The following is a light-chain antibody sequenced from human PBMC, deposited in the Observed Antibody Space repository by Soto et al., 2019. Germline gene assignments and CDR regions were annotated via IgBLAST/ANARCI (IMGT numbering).Light chain of an antibody. Sequence: IQMTQSPSTLSASVGDRVTITCQASQTISNLLAWYQHRPGKAPNLLIYDASSLGSGVPSRFSGSGSGTEFTLTISSLQPDACATYYCQQYSSLVTFGQGTKVDIK. CDR2: DAS. CDR1: QTISNL. J-gene: IGKJ2*01. V-gene: IGKV1-5*01. CDR3: QQYSSLVT.